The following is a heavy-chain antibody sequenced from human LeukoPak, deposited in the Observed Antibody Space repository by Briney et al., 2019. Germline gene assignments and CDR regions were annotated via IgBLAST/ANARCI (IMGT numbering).Heavy chain of an antibody. J-gene: IGHJ4*02. D-gene: IGHD1-1*01. V-gene: IGHV3-23*01. CDR1: GFTLSNSA. CDR3: AKNPRLEGWIYFDS. CDR2: ISGSGGRI. Sequence: PGGSLSLSCAASGFTLSNSAMTWVRQAPGKGLEWVSSISGSGGRIDYADSVKGRFTISRDNSKNTLSLQMNSLTAEDTAVYYCAKNPRLEGWIYFDSWGQGILVTVSS.